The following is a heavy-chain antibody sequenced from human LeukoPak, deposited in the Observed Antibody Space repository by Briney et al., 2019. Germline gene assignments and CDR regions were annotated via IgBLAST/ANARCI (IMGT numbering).Heavy chain of an antibody. CDR2: IDPNSGGT. CDR1: GYTFTGYY. V-gene: IGHV1-2*02. J-gene: IGHJ5*02. Sequence: ASVKVSCKTSGYTFTGYYIHWVRQAPGQGLEWMGWIDPNSGGTNYAQKFQGRVTMTRDTSISTAYMELSRLTSADTAVYRCATPSSSSWYVFDPWGQGTLVTVSS. CDR3: ATPSSSSWYVFDP. D-gene: IGHD6-13*01.